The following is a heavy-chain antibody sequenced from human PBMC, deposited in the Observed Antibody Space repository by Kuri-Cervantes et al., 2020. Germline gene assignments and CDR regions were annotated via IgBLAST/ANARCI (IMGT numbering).Heavy chain of an antibody. CDR2: IWYDGSNK. CDR3: AKPDRGVVKDY. V-gene: IGHV3-33*06. D-gene: IGHD4-23*01. J-gene: IGHJ4*02. CDR1: GFTFSSYG. Sequence: LSLTCAASGFTFSSYGMHWVRQAPGKGLEWVAVIWYDGSNKYYADSVKGRFTISRDNSKNTLYLQMNSLRAEDTAVYYCAKPDRGVVKDYWGQGTLVTVSS.